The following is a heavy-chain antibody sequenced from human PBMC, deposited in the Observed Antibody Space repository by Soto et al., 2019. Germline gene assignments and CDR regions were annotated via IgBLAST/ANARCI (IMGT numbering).Heavy chain of an antibody. V-gene: IGHV3-23*01. CDR1: GFTFSNYA. D-gene: IGHD3-22*01. CDR2: ISGSGDST. Sequence: EVQLLESGGGLVQPGGSLRLSCAASGFTFSNYAMSWVRQAPGEGLEWVSAISGSGDSTYYADSVKGRFTISRDNSKNTLFLQMNSLRAEATAVYYCAKTYYYDSSGYFRYYFDYWGQGTLVTVSS. J-gene: IGHJ4*02. CDR3: AKTYYYDSSGYFRYYFDY.